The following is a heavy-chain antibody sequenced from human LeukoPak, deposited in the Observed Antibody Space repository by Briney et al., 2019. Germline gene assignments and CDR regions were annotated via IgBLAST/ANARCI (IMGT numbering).Heavy chain of an antibody. CDR1: GGSIGSSNW. V-gene: IGHV4-4*02. J-gene: IGHJ4*02. D-gene: IGHD4-23*01. CDR3: ARENSACDY. CDR2: IYHSGST. Sequence: SEPLSLTCTVSGGSIGSSNWWSWVRQPPGKGLGWIGSIYHSGSTYYNPSLKSRVTISVDTSKNQFSLKLSSVTAADTAVYYCARENSACDYWGQGTLVTVSS.